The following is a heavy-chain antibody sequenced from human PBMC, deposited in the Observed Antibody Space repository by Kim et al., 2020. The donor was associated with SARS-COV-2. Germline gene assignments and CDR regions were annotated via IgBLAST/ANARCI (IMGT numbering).Heavy chain of an antibody. V-gene: IGHV3-30*02. CDR3: AKETDAFDI. J-gene: IGHJ3*02. CDR2: EKSK. Sequence: EKSKYYAASVKGRFTISRDNSKNVLYLQMNSVIREDTAVYYCAKETDAFDIWGQGTMVTVSS.